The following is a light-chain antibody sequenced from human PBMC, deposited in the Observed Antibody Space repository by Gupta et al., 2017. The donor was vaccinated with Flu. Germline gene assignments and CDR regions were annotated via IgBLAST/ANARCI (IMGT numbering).Light chain of an antibody. V-gene: IGLV3-1*01. Sequence: SSDLTQPPSVSVSPGQAASITCSGDKLGHKYVSWYHQKAGQSLLVVSYKDSNPPAGVPGRFSGSDSATTATMTMGGTEAGDYYYYDSQEWDSSSFVFGGGTKLSVL. CDR1: KLGHKY. CDR2: KDS. J-gene: IGLJ2*01. CDR3: QEWDSSSFV.